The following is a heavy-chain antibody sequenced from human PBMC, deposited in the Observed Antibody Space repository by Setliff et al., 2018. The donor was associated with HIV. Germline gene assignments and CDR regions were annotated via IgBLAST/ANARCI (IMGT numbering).Heavy chain of an antibody. J-gene: IGHJ4*02. D-gene: IGHD3-22*01. CDR1: GYNFVGYG. Sequence: ASVKVSCKASGYNFVGYGINWLRQAPGQGLEWMGWISAYNGNTNYAQQLQGRVTMTTDTSTSTAYMELRSLRSDDTAVYYCASDGYYYDGSAYSTFDYWGQGTLVTVSS. CDR2: ISAYNGNT. CDR3: ASDGYYYDGSAYSTFDY. V-gene: IGHV1-18*01.